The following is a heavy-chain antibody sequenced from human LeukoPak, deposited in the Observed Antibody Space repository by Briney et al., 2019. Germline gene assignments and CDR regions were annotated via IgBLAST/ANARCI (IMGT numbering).Heavy chain of an antibody. CDR1: GFTFSTYA. V-gene: IGHV3-23*01. D-gene: IGHD6-19*01. Sequence: GGCLRLSCAASGFTFSTYAMSWVRQAPGKGLEWVSSISGSGGSTYYADSVKGRFTISRDNSKNTLYLQMNSLRAEDTAVYYCAKEAMADPTQYLDYWGQGTLVTVAS. CDR2: ISGSGGST. J-gene: IGHJ4*02. CDR3: AKEAMADPTQYLDY.